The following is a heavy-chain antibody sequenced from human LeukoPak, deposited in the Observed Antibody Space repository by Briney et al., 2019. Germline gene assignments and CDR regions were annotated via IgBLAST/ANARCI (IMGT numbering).Heavy chain of an antibody. CDR2: IYYSGST. CDR3: ASDEYQLALGGLDP. V-gene: IGHV4-59*01. CDR1: GGSLCSYY. D-gene: IGHD2-2*01. J-gene: IGHJ5*02. Sequence: SETLSLTFTGPGGSLCSYYWSWIRQPPGKGLEGSVNIYYSGSTNYKPSLKSRVTISVDTLKTKFSLKMRSVSAADTAVYYCASDEYQLALGGLDPWGQETLVTVP.